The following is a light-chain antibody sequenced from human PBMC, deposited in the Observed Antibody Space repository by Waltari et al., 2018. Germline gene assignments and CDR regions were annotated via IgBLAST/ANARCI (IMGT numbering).Light chain of an antibody. V-gene: IGKV1-5*03. CDR1: ESISKW. CDR3: QQYSSYSLLT. Sequence: DIRMTQSPSTLSASAGDRVIISCRASESISKWLAWYQQKPGKAPKLLIYEASTLQSGVPSRFSGTGSGTDFTLTIISLQPDDFATYYCQQYSSYSLLTFGGGTKVEIK. CDR2: EAS. J-gene: IGKJ4*01.